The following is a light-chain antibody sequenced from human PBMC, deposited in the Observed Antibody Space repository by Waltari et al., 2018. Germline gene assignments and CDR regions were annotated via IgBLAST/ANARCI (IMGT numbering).Light chain of an antibody. CDR2: RNN. CDR3: QSYDSSLSGSGV. V-gene: IGLV1-40*01. CDR1: SSHLGAGYD. J-gene: IGLJ3*02. Sequence: QSVLTQPPSVSGAQGQRVTISCNGSSSHLGAGYDVPSYQQLPGTAPKVLMYRNNNRPSGVPDRFSGSKSGTSASLAITGLQAEDEADYFCQSYDSSLSGSGVFGGGTRLTVL.